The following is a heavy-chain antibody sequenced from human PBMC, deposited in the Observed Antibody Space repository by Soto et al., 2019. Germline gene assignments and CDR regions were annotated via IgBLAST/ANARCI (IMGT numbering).Heavy chain of an antibody. CDR1: GFTFSSYA. D-gene: IGHD3-3*01. Sequence: GGSLRLSCAASGFTFSSYAMSWVRQAPGKGLEWVSAISGSGGSTYYADSVKGRFTISRDNSKNTLYLQMNSLRAEDTAVYYCAKEGQYYDFWSGYYGYYYYGMDVWGQGTTVTVS. CDR3: AKEGQYYDFWSGYYGYYYYGMDV. CDR2: ISGSGGST. V-gene: IGHV3-23*01. J-gene: IGHJ6*02.